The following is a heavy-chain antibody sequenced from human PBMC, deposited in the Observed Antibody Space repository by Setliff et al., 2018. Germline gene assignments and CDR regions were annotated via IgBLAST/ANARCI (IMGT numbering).Heavy chain of an antibody. V-gene: IGHV4-34*01. J-gene: IGHJ6*03. CDR2: INHSGST. Sequence: ETLSLTCAVYGGSFSGYYWSWIRQPPGKGLEWIGEINHSGSTNYNPSLKSRVTISVDTSKNQFSLKLTSVTAADTAVYYCARVSGFLYVDVWGKGTTVTVSS. CDR3: ARVSGFLYVDV. D-gene: IGHD3-3*01. CDR1: GGSFSGYY.